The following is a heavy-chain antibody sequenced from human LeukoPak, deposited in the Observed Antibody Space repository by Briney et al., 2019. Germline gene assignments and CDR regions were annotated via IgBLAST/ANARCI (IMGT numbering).Heavy chain of an antibody. CDR2: IYSGGST. V-gene: IGHV3-53*01. Sequence: GGSLRLSCAASGFTVSSNYMSWVRQAPGKGLEWVSVIYSGGSTYYADSVKGRFTISRDNSKNTLYLQMNSLRAEDTAVYYCARDSSVVRGVIYWFDTWGQGTLVTVSS. CDR3: ARDSSVVRGVIYWFDT. J-gene: IGHJ5*02. D-gene: IGHD3-10*01. CDR1: GFTVSSNY.